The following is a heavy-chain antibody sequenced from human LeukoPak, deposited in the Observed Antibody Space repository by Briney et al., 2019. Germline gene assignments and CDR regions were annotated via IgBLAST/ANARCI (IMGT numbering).Heavy chain of an antibody. Sequence: SETLSLTCTVSGGSISSYYWSWIRQPPGKGLEWIGYIYYSGSTNYNPSLKSRVTISVDTSKNQFSLKLSSVTAADTAVYYCARGGLGYNWNSFDYWGQGTLVTVSS. D-gene: IGHD1-20*01. CDR1: GGSISSYY. V-gene: IGHV4-59*08. CDR3: ARGGLGYNWNSFDY. J-gene: IGHJ4*02. CDR2: IYYSGST.